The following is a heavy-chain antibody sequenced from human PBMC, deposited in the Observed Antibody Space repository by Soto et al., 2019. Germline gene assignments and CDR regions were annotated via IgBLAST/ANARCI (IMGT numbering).Heavy chain of an antibody. J-gene: IGHJ4*02. CDR3: ATDSNGPSELGD. V-gene: IGHV4-30-4*01. Sequence: PXETLSVPFTVSGASISRGEYYWSWIRQPPGKGLEWIGYIYDSGRTSYKPPLKSRVTISVDTSKNQFSLKLSSVTAADTAVYYCATDSNGPSELGDWGQGTLVTVSS. CDR2: IYDSGRT. D-gene: IGHD3-10*01. CDR1: GASISRGEYY.